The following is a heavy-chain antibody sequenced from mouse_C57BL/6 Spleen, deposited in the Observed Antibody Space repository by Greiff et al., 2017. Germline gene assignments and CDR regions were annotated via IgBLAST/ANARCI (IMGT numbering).Heavy chain of an antibody. J-gene: IGHJ1*03. CDR3: ARDITTVVATRYFDV. Sequence: VQLQQSGAELVKPGASVKISCKASGYAFSSYWMNWVKPRPGKGLEWIGQIYPGDGDTNYNGKFKGKATLTADKASSTAYMQRSSLTSEDSAVYFCARDITTVVATRYFDVWGTGTTVTVSS. V-gene: IGHV1-80*01. D-gene: IGHD1-1*01. CDR1: GYAFSSYW. CDR2: IYPGDGDT.